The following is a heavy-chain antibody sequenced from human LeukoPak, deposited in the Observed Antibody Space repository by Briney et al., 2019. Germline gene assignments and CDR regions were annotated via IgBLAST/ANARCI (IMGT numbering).Heavy chain of an antibody. D-gene: IGHD3-22*01. CDR1: GFTVSSNY. CDR3: ATTIWSYYDSSGYRDAFDI. J-gene: IGHJ3*02. CDR2: IYSGDST. V-gene: IGHV3-53*04. Sequence: GGSLRLSCAASGFTVSSNYMSWVRQAPGKGLEWVSVIYSGDSTYYADSVRGRFTISRHNSKNTLYLQVNSLRAEDTAVYYCATTIWSYYDSSGYRDAFDIWGQGTMVTVSS.